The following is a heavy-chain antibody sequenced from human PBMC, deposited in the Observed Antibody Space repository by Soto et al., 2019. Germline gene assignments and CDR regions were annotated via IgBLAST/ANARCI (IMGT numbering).Heavy chain of an antibody. V-gene: IGHV3-7*01. CDR1: GFTLSNYW. J-gene: IGHJ6*02. D-gene: IGHD3-16*01. CDR2: INKDGSQK. CDR3: ARDNLAFQGAFDL. Sequence: PGGSLRLSCAASGFTLSNYWMTWVRQASGKGLEWVANINKDGSQKNYVDSVKGRLTIARDNGQNSLFLQMDNLRPEDTAVYYCARDNLAFQGAFDLWGQGTTVTVSS.